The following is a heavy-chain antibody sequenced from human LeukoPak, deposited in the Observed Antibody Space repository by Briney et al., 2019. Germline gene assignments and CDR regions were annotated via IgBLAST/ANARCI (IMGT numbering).Heavy chain of an antibody. CDR1: GFTFSSYG. V-gene: IGHV3-30*18. D-gene: IGHD6-6*01. J-gene: IGHJ5*02. CDR3: AKDRGPYSSSSFPGGFDP. Sequence: RRSLRLSCAASGFTFSSYGMHWVRQAPGKGLEWVAVISYDGSNKYYADSVKGRFTISRDNSKNTLYLQMNSPRAEDTAVYYCAKDRGPYSSSSFPGGFDPWGQGTLVTVSS. CDR2: ISYDGSNK.